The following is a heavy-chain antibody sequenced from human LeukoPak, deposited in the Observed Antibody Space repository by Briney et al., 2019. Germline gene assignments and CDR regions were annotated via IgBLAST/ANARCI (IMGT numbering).Heavy chain of an antibody. Sequence: GASVKVSCKASGYTFTSYYMHWVRQAPGQGLEWMGIINPIGGSTSYAQKFQGRVTMTRDTSTSTVSMELSSLRSEDTAVYYCARRAVAGTTDPWGQGTLVTVSS. V-gene: IGHV1-46*01. CDR3: ARRAVAGTTDP. J-gene: IGHJ5*02. CDR1: GYTFTSYY. D-gene: IGHD6-19*01. CDR2: INPIGGST.